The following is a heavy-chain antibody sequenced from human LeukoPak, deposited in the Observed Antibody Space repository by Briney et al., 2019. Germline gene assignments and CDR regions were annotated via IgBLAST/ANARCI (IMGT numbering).Heavy chain of an antibody. CDR2: ISGSGGST. CDR3: AKWGRGVRDLNADY. CDR1: GFTFSSYA. D-gene: IGHD3-10*01. Sequence: GGSLRLSCAASGFTFSSYAMSWVRQAPGKGLEWVSAISGSGGSTYYADSVKGRFTISRDNSKNTLYLQMNSLRAEDTAVYYCAKWGRGVRDLNADYWGQGTLVTVSS. J-gene: IGHJ4*02. V-gene: IGHV3-23*01.